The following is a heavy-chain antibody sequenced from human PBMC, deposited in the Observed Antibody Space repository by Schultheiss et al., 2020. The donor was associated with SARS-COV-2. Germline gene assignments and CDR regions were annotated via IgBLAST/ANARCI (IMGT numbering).Heavy chain of an antibody. CDR3: ARERARGYYYGMDV. CDR1: GYTFTSYD. Sequence: GGSLRLSCKASGYTFTSYDINWVRQAPGQGLEWMGGIIPIFGTANYAQKFQGRVTITADESTSTAYMELSSLRSEDTAVYYCARERARGYYYGMDVWGQGTTVTVSS. J-gene: IGHJ6*02. CDR2: IIPIFGTA. V-gene: IGHV1-69*01.